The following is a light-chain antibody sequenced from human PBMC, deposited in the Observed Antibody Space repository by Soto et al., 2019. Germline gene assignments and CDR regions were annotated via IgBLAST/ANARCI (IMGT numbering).Light chain of an antibody. CDR2: SNN. Sequence: QSVLTRTPSASGTPGQRVTISCSGSSSNIGSNTVNWYQQLPGTAPKLLIYSNNQRPSGVPDRFSGSKSGTSASLAISGLQPEDEADYYCAAWDDSVNGRVFGGGTKLTVL. V-gene: IGLV1-44*01. CDR1: SSNIGSNT. J-gene: IGLJ3*02. CDR3: AAWDDSVNGRV.